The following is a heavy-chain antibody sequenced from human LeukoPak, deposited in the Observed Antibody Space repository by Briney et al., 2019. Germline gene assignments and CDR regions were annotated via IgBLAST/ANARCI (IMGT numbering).Heavy chain of an antibody. D-gene: IGHD1-26*01. CDR3: PRSRVGAINFDY. J-gene: IGHJ4*02. Sequence: GGSLRLSCAASGFTFSGSAMHWVRQASGKGLEWVGRIRSKANSYATAYAASVKGRFTISRDDSKNTAYLQMNSLKTEDTAVYYCPRSRVGAINFDYWGQGPLVTVSS. CDR1: GFTFSGSA. CDR2: IRSKANSYAT. V-gene: IGHV3-73*01.